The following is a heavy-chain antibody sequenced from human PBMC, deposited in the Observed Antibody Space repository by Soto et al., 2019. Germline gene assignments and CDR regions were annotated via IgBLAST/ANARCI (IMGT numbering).Heavy chain of an antibody. CDR3: ATNDYDFWSGYYADYGMDV. D-gene: IGHD3-3*01. Sequence: SCAASGFTFSSYAMSWVRQAPGKGLEWVSAISGSGGSTYYADSVKGRFTISRDNSKNTLYLQMNSLRAEDTAVYYCATNDYDFWSGYYADYGMDVWGQGTTVTVSS. J-gene: IGHJ6*02. CDR1: GFTFSSYA. CDR2: ISGSGGST. V-gene: IGHV3-23*01.